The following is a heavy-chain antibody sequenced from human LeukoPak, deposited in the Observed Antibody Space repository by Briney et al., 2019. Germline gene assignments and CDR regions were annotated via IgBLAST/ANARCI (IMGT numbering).Heavy chain of an antibody. CDR1: GFTFSSYG. Sequence: GGSLRLSCAASGFTFSSYGMHWVRQAPGKGLEWVAFIRYDGSNKYYADSVKGRFTISRDNAKNSLYLQMNSLRAEDTAVYYCARDDYDFWSGYGYYYMDVWGKGTTVTVSS. V-gene: IGHV3-30*02. CDR3: ARDDYDFWSGYGYYYMDV. CDR2: IRYDGSNK. D-gene: IGHD3-3*01. J-gene: IGHJ6*03.